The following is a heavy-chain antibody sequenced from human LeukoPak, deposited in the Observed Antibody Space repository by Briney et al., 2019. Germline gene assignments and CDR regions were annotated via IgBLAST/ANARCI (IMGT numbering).Heavy chain of an antibody. CDR2: ISGSGGST. V-gene: IGHV3-23*01. Sequence: GGSLRLSCAASGFTFSSYAMSWVRQAPGKGLEWVSAISGSGGSTYYADSLKDRFTISRDNSKNTLYLHINSLRAEDTAVYYCARDSRSQWSRYYFDYWGQGTLVTVSS. J-gene: IGHJ4*02. CDR3: ARDSRSQWSRYYFDY. CDR1: GFTFSSYA. D-gene: IGHD3-10*01.